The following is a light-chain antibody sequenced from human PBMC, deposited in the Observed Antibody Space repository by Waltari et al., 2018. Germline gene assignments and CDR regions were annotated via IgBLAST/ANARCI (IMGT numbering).Light chain of an antibody. J-gene: IGKJ4*01. CDR2: DAS. V-gene: IGKV3-15*01. Sequence: EIPVTHSPATLSVSPGDRAPLSCRASQSVYIYLAWYQVKPAHHPRLLIFDASTRATGVPDTFRGTGSGTEFTLTISSLQSVDFAVYYCQQYDSWPLTFGGGTKVEI. CDR1: QSVYIY. CDR3: QQYDSWPLT.